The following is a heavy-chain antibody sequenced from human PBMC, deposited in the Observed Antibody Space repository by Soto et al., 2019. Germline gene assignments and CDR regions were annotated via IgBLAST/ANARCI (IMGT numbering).Heavy chain of an antibody. D-gene: IGHD3-3*01. CDR2: IYYSGST. CDR3: ARGLSGITIFGVVIRFDAFDI. Sequence: QVQLQESGPGLVKPSQTLSLTCTVSGGSISSGDYYWSWIRQPPGKGLEWIGYIYYSGSTYYNPSLKSRVTISVDTSKNQFSLKLSSVTAADTAVYYCARGLSGITIFGVVIRFDAFDIWGQGTMVTVSS. CDR1: GGSISSGDYY. V-gene: IGHV4-30-4*01. J-gene: IGHJ3*02.